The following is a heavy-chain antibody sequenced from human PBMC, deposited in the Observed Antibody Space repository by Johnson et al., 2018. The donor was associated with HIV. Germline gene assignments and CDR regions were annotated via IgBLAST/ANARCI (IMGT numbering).Heavy chain of an antibody. CDR1: GFTFSSYA. V-gene: IGHV3-30-3*01. CDR2: ISYDGSNK. D-gene: IGHD3-22*01. J-gene: IGHJ3*02. Sequence: QMLLVESGGGVVQPGRSLRLSCAASGFTFSSYAMHWVRQAPGKGLEWVAAISYDGSNKYYADSVKGRFTISRDNSKNTLYLQMNSLKIEDTATYYCTAAGSSGSAHAFDIWVQGTMVTVSS. CDR3: TAAGSSGSAHAFDI.